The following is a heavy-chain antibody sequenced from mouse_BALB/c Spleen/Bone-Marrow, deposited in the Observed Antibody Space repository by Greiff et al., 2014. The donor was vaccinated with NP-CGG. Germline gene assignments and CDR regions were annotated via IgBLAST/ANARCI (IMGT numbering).Heavy chain of an antibody. CDR3: ARSLSVVTPMDY. Sequence: VQLQQSGPELVRPGASVKISCKASGYEFSDSWMNWVKQGPGQGLEWIGRIYPGDGDSIYNGKFKGKATLTSDKFSSTAYMQLSSLTSVDSAVYFCARSLSVVTPMDYWGKEPQSPSPQ. D-gene: IGHD1-1*01. V-gene: IGHV1-82*01. CDR2: IYPGDGDS. J-gene: IGHJ4*01. CDR1: GYEFSDSW.